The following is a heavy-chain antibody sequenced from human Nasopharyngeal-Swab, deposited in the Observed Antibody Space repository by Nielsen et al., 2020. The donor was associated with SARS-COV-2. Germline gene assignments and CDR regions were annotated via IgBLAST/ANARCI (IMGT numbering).Heavy chain of an antibody. CDR2: IAHDASNE. CDR3: ATEEVPNDY. CDR1: GFTFSSFG. J-gene: IGHJ4*02. Sequence: GGSLRLSCAASGFTFSSFGMHRVRQAPGKGLEWVAFIAHDASNEYYGDSVKGRFSISRDNSENTVYLQMNRLRAEDTAVYYCATEEVPNDYWGQGTLVTVSS. V-gene: IGHV3-30*03.